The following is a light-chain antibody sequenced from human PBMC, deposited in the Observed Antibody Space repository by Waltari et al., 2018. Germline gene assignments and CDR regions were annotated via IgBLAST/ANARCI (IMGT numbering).Light chain of an antibody. CDR3: QSYDSSLTASV. J-gene: IGLJ2*01. Sequence: HSALPQPPSVSGAPGPTVPITCTGTSSNNGADSDSLRYQVLPGTSPKLLIFGNNNRPPGVPDRFSGSKSGTSASLAITGRQAEDEADYYCQSYDSSLTASVFGGGTKLTVL. CDR1: SSNNGADSD. CDR2: GNN. V-gene: IGLV1-40*01.